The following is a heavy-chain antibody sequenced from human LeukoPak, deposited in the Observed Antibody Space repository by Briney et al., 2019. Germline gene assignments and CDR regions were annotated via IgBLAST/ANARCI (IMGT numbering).Heavy chain of an antibody. J-gene: IGHJ4*02. V-gene: IGHV4-59*01. CDR3: ARGVYIAAAQYAY. D-gene: IGHD6-13*01. Sequence: PSETLSFTCTVSGGSISSYYWSWIRQPPGKGLEGIGYIYYSGTTNYNPSLKSRVTISVDTSKNQFSLKLSSVTAADTAVYYCARGVYIAAAQYAYWGQGTLVTVSS. CDR2: IYYSGTT. CDR1: GGSISSYY.